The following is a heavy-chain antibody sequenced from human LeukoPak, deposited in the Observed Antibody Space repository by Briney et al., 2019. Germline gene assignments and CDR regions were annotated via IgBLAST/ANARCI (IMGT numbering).Heavy chain of an antibody. CDR2: IYYSGST. Sequence: SETLSLTCAVYGGSFSGYYWGWIRQPPGKGLEWIGSIYYSGSTYYNPSLKSRVTMSVDTSKHEFSLEMNSVTAADTSIYYCTSGYFVHTFDFWGQGTLVTVSS. V-gene: IGHV4-34*01. J-gene: IGHJ4*02. D-gene: IGHD3-9*01. CDR1: GGSFSGYY. CDR3: TSGYFVHTFDF.